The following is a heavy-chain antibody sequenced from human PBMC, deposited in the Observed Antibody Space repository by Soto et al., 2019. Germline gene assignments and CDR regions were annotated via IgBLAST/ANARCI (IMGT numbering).Heavy chain of an antibody. CDR1: GFTFSSYS. V-gene: IGHV3-48*01. Sequence: EVQLVESGGGLVQPGGSLRLSCAASGFTFSSYSMNWVRQAAGKGLEWVSYISSSSSTIYYADSVKGRFTISRDNAKNSLYLQMNSLRAEDTAVYYCARDGRQAAAGTGHAFDIWGQGTMVTVSS. CDR2: ISSSSSTI. D-gene: IGHD6-13*01. J-gene: IGHJ3*02. CDR3: ARDGRQAAAGTGHAFDI.